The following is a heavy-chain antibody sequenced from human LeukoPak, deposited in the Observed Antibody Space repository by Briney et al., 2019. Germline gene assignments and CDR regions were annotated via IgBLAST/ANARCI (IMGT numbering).Heavy chain of an antibody. CDR1: GFTFSSYA. J-gene: IGHJ5*02. CDR2: ISWNSGSI. Sequence: SLRLSCAASGFTFSSYAMHWVRQAPGKGLEWVSGISWNSGSIGYADSVKGRFTISRDNAKNSLYLQMNSLRAEDTALYYCAKAVVPAAILGNWFDPWGQGTLVTVSS. CDR3: AKAVVPAAILGNWFDP. D-gene: IGHD2-2*02. V-gene: IGHV3-9*01.